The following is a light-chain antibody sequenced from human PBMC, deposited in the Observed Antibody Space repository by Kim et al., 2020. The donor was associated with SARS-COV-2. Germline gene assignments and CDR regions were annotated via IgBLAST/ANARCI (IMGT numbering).Light chain of an antibody. Sequence: ASVGDRVTITCRASHSITSYLNWYQQQPGKAPKLLIYATFNLQTGVPSRFSGSGSGTSFTPTISSLQPEDFATYYCQQTYSTPITFGQGTRLEIK. V-gene: IGKV1-39*01. CDR3: QQTYSTPIT. J-gene: IGKJ5*01. CDR2: ATF. CDR1: HSITSY.